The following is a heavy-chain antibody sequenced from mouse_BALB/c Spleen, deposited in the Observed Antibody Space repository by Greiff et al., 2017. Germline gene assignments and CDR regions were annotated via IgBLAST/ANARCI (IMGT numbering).Heavy chain of an antibody. Sequence: EVKLMESGGGLVKPGGSLKLSCAASGFTFSDYYMYWVRQTPEKRLEWVATISDGGSYTYYPDSVKGRFTISRDNAKNNLYLQMSSLKSEDTAMYYCARDQDDYDGAWFAYWGQGTLVTVSA. CDR2: ISDGGSYT. J-gene: IGHJ3*01. CDR3: ARDQDDYDGAWFAY. V-gene: IGHV5-4*02. D-gene: IGHD2-4*01. CDR1: GFTFSDYY.